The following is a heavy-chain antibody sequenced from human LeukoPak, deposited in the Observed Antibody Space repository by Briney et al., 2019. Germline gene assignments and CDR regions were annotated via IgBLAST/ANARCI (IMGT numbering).Heavy chain of an antibody. J-gene: IGHJ5*02. CDR1: GGSISSGDYH. V-gene: IGHV4-30-4*01. Sequence: TSQTLSLTCTVSGGSISSGDYHWNWIRQPPGEGLEWIGFIHDSGSTYYNPSLKSRIIISRDVPKKQFSLELSSVTAADTAVYYCARGFGAGNYYYGWFDPWGQGTLVTVSS. CDR3: ARGFGAGNYYYGWFDP. CDR2: IHDSGST. D-gene: IGHD3-10*01.